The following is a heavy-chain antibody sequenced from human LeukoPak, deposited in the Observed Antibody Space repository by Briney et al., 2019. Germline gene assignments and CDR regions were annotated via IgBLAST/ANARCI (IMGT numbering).Heavy chain of an antibody. CDR3: TAASEDF. J-gene: IGHJ4*02. V-gene: IGHV3-15*01. Sequence: GGSLRLSCAASGFSFTNAYMTWVRQAPGKGLEWVGRIKTKSDGGTTDYAAPVQGRFTISRDDSKDTLYLQMSSLKTEDTAVYYCTAASEDFWGQGILLTVSS. D-gene: IGHD2/OR15-2a*01. CDR1: GFSFTNAY. CDR2: IKTKSDGGTT.